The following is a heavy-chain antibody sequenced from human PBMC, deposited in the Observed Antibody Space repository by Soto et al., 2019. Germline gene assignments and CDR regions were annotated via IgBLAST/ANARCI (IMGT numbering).Heavy chain of an antibody. D-gene: IGHD1-26*01. CDR1: GFTFSSYG. Sequence: GGSLRLSCAASGFTFSSYGIHWVRQAPGKGLEWVAVISYDGSNKYYADSVKGRFAISRDNSKNTLYLQMNSLRAEDTAVYYCAKDRVRGGSYLIFDYWGQGTLVTVSS. J-gene: IGHJ4*02. CDR2: ISYDGSNK. CDR3: AKDRVRGGSYLIFDY. V-gene: IGHV3-30*18.